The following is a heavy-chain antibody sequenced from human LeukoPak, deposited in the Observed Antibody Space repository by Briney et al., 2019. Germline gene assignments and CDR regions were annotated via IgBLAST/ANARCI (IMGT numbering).Heavy chain of an antibody. CDR2: IIPIFGTA. CDR3: ARDLAAAGPNWFDP. J-gene: IGHJ5*02. CDR1: GGTFSSYV. V-gene: IGHV1-69*05. D-gene: IGHD6-13*01. Sequence: SVKVSCKASGGTFSSYVISWVRQAPGQGLEWMGGIIPIFGTANYAQKFQGRVTITTDESTSTAYMELSSLRSEDTAVYYCARDLAAAGPNWFDPWGQGTLVTVSS.